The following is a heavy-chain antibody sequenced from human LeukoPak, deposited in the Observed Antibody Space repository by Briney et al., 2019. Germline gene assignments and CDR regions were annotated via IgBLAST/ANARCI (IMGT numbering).Heavy chain of an antibody. CDR3: AKEGEYRPFDY. V-gene: IGHV3-30*02. D-gene: IGHD5-12*01. J-gene: IGHJ4*02. CDR2: IRHDGNNK. CDR1: GFIFSSYG. Sequence: GGSLRLSCAASGFIFSSYGMHWVRQARGKGLEWVAFIRHDGNNKNYVDSVKGRFTISRDNSKNTLYLQMNSLRAEDTAVYYCAKEGEYRPFDYWGQGTLVTVSS.